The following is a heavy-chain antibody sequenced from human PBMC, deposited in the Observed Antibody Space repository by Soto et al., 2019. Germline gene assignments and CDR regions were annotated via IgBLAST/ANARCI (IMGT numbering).Heavy chain of an antibody. CDR2: ISSSGTFK. Sequence: GGSLRLSCAASGFIFTSYRMNWVRQVPGKGLQWLSSISSSGTFKSYGDSVKGRFTISRDNAKNSLFLQMNNLRGEDTGLYYCARDPPHGGTSSWDADSWGPGTLVTVSP. CDR3: ARDPPHGGTSSWDADS. V-gene: IGHV3-21*01. CDR1: GFIFTSYR. D-gene: IGHD2-15*01. J-gene: IGHJ4*02.